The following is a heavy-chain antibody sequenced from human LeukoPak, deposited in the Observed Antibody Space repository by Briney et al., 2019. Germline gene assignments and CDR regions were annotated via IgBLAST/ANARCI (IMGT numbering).Heavy chain of an antibody. CDR2: ISNSGGST. D-gene: IGHD3-10*01. Sequence: PGGSLRLSCAASGFTFSSYAMSSVRQAPAKGLEWVSVISNSGGSTFYADSVKGRFTISRDNSKNTLYLQMNSLRAEDTAVYYCAKRASGSGTSLYYFDYWGQGTLVTVSS. V-gene: IGHV3-23*01. J-gene: IGHJ4*02. CDR1: GFTFSSYA. CDR3: AKRASGSGTSLYYFDY.